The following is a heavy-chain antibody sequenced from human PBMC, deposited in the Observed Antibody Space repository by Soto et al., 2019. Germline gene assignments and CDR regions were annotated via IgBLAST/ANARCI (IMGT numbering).Heavy chain of an antibody. J-gene: IGHJ4*02. CDR3: ARYRGYGSGSYYNSFDY. D-gene: IGHD3-10*01. Sequence: SETLSLTCTVPGGSICSYYWSWIRQPPGKGLEWIGYIYHSGSTYYNPSLKSRVTISVDRSKNQFSLKLSSVTAADTAVYYCARYRGYGSGSYYNSFDYWGQGTLVTVS. CDR1: GGSICSYY. V-gene: IGHV4-59*12. CDR2: IYHSGST.